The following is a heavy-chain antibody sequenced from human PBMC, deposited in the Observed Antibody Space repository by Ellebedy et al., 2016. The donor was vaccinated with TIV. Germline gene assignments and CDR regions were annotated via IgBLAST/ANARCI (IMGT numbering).Heavy chain of an antibody. CDR1: GFTFDNYR. D-gene: IGHD2-21*02. CDR3: ALLAVTAPFDY. V-gene: IGHV3-7*03. J-gene: IGHJ4*02. Sequence: GGSLRLSXTVSGFTFDNYRMTWVRQAPGKGLEWVANINHDGSERYYVDSVKGRFTVSRDNAKRSLFLQMNSLRAEDTAVYYCALLAVTAPFDYWGQGTLVTVSS. CDR2: INHDGSER.